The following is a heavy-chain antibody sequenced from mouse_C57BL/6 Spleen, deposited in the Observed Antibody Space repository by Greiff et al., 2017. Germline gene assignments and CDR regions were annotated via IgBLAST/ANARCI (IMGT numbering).Heavy chain of an antibody. J-gene: IGHJ3*01. CDR2: IWRGGST. CDR3: AIAYYSNYGFAY. D-gene: IGHD2-5*01. Sequence: VKLVESGPGLVQPSQSLSITCTVSGFSLTSYGVHWVRQSPGKGLEWLGVIWRGGSTDYNAAFMYRLSITKDNSKSQVFFKMNSLQADDTAIYYCAIAYYSNYGFAYWGQGTLVTVSA. CDR1: GFSLTSYG. V-gene: IGHV2-5*01.